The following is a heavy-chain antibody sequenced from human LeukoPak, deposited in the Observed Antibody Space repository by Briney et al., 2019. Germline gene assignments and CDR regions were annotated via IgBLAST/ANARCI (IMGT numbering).Heavy chain of an antibody. V-gene: IGHV6-1*01. D-gene: IGHD6-19*01. CDR2: TYYRSKWYN. Sequence: SQTLSLTCAMSGDSVSSNSAAWNWIRQSPSRGLEWLGRTYYRSKWYNDYAVSVKSRITINPDTSKNQFSLQLNSVTPEDTAVYYCARQLLIAVAGGNWFDPGGQGTLVTASS. CDR1: GDSVSSNSAA. J-gene: IGHJ5*02. CDR3: ARQLLIAVAGGNWFDP.